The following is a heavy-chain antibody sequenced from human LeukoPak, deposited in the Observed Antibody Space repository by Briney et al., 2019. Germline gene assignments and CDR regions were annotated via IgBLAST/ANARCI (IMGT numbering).Heavy chain of an antibody. Sequence: SETLSLTCAVYGGSFSGYYWSWIRQPPGKGREWIGEINHSGSTNYNPSLRSRVTISVDTSKNQFSLNLSSVTAADTAVYYCARGHNGFYLDYWGQGTLVTVSS. D-gene: IGHD2-8*01. CDR2: INHSGST. CDR3: ARGHNGFYLDY. J-gene: IGHJ4*02. V-gene: IGHV4-34*01. CDR1: GGSFSGYY.